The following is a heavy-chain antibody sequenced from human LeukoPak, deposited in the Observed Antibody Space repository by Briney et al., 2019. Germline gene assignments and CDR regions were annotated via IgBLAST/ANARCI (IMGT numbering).Heavy chain of an antibody. V-gene: IGHV3-23*01. CDR1: GFTFSSYA. J-gene: IGHJ4*02. CDR3: AKDLDIVATITGN. D-gene: IGHD5-12*01. CDR2: VSGSGGST. Sequence: PGGSLRLSCAASGFTFSSYAMSWVRQAPGKGLEWVSGVSGSGGSTHYADSVKGRFTISRDNSKNTLYLQMNSLRAEDTAVYYCAKDLDIVATITGNWGQGTLVTVSS.